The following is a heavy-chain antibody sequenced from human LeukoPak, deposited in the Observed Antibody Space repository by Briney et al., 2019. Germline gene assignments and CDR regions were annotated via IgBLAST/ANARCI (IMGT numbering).Heavy chain of an antibody. CDR1: GGSISSYY. V-gene: IGHV4-59*12. CDR2: IYYSGST. Sequence: SETLSLTCTVSGGSISSYYWSWIRQPPGKGLEWIGYIYYSGSTNYNPSLKSRVTISVDTSKNQFSLKLSSVTAADTAVYYCARDLGVVVDYWGQGTLVTVSS. J-gene: IGHJ4*02. CDR3: ARDLGVVVDY. D-gene: IGHD2-15*01.